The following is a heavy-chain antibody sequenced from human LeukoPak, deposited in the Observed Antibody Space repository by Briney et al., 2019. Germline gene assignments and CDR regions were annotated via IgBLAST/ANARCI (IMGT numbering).Heavy chain of an antibody. CDR3: ARDTNPSVGDAFDI. D-gene: IGHD6-6*01. Sequence: ASVKVSCKASGYTFTGYYMHWVRQAPGQGLEWMGWINPNSGGTNYAQKFQGRVTMTRDTSISTAYMDLSRLRSDDTAVYYCARDTNPSVGDAFDIWGQGTMVTVSS. V-gene: IGHV1-2*02. J-gene: IGHJ3*02. CDR2: INPNSGGT. CDR1: GYTFTGYY.